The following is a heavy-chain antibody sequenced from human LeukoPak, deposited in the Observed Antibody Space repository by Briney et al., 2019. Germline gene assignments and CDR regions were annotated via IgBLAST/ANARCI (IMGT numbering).Heavy chain of an antibody. CDR1: GYTFTSYG. Sequence: ASVKVSCKASGYTFTSYGISWVRQAPGQGLEWMGWISAYNGNTNYTQKLQGRVTMTTDTSTSTAYVELRSLRSDDTAVYYCARSCSSTSCSDAFDIWGQGTMVTVSS. V-gene: IGHV1-18*01. D-gene: IGHD2-2*01. CDR2: ISAYNGNT. J-gene: IGHJ3*02. CDR3: ARSCSSTSCSDAFDI.